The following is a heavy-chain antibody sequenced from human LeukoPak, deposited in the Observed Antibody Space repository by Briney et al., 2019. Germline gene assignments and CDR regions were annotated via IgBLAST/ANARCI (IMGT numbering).Heavy chain of an antibody. CDR3: ARGHDYYYMDV. CDR2: ISSSSSYI. Sequence: GGSLRLSCAASGFTFSSYSMNWVRQAPGKGLEWVSSISSSSSYIYYADPVKGRFTISRDNAKNSLYLQMNSLRAEDTAVYYCARGHDYYYMDVWGKGTTVTVSS. CDR1: GFTFSSYS. V-gene: IGHV3-21*01. J-gene: IGHJ6*03.